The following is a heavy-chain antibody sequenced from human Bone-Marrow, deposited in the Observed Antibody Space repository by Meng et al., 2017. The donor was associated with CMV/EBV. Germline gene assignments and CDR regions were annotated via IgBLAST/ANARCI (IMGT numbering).Heavy chain of an antibody. CDR3: VRVKYGSPTWIDP. D-gene: IGHD3-10*01. CDR1: GDSISSATYY. V-gene: IGHV4-39*07. J-gene: IGHJ5*02. Sequence: VSGDSISSATYYWDWIRQAPEKSLDCIGFVHHSGNTYDNPSLKSRVTLSVDTTKNQVSLRLKSVTAADTAMYYCVRVKYGSPTWIDPWGQGTLVTVSS. CDR2: VHHSGNT.